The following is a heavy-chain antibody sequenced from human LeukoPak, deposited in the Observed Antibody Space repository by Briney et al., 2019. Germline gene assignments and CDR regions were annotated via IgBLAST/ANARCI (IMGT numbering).Heavy chain of an antibody. Sequence: GGSLRLSCAASGFTFSSYSMNWVRQAPGKGLEWVSSISSSSSYIYYADSVKGRFTISRDNAKNSLYLQMNSLRAEDTAVYYCARQRVELRGDWFDPWGQGTLVTVSS. V-gene: IGHV3-21*01. CDR3: ARQRVELRGDWFDP. J-gene: IGHJ5*02. CDR1: GFTFSSYS. D-gene: IGHD1-7*01. CDR2: ISSSSSYI.